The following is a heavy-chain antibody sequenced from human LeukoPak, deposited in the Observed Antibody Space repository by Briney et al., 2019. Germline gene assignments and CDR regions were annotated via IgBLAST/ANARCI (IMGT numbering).Heavy chain of an antibody. CDR1: GFTFSNSA. CDR3: ARQTTVATDC. V-gene: IGHV3-33*08. Sequence: PGGSLRLSCAASGFTFSNSAMSWVRQAPGKGLEWVALIWFDGSNKYYADSVKGRFTISRDNSNNTLYLQMNSLRVEDTAVYYCARQTTVATDCWGQGTLVTVSS. D-gene: IGHD4-23*01. CDR2: IWFDGSNK. J-gene: IGHJ4*02.